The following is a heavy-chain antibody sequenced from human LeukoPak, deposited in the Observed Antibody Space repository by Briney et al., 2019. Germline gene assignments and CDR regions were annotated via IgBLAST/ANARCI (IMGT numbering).Heavy chain of an antibody. CDR3: ARHGYSSSWFLSSGYYMDV. D-gene: IGHD6-13*01. CDR1: GYSISSDNC. CDR2: IYYSGNT. Sequence: PSETLSLTCTVSGYSISSDNCWGWIRQPPGKGLEWIGSIYYSGNTYYNPSLKSRVTISVDTSKNQFSLKLSSVTAADTAVYYCARHGYSSSWFLSSGYYMDVWGEGTTVTVSS. V-gene: IGHV4-38-2*02. J-gene: IGHJ6*03.